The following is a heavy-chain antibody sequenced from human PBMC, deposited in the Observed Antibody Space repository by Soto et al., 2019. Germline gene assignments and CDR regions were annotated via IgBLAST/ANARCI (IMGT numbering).Heavy chain of an antibody. CDR1: GGSFSGYY. D-gene: IGHD6-13*01. V-gene: IGHV4-34*01. Sequence: PSETLSLTCAVYGGSFSGYYWSWIRQPPGKGLEWIGENSHSGSPNYNPSLKSRVTISVDMSKNQFSLNLSSVTAADTAVYYCARGSGNRARFFNWGQGTLVTVSS. CDR2: NSHSGSP. J-gene: IGHJ4*02. CDR3: ARGSGNRARFFN.